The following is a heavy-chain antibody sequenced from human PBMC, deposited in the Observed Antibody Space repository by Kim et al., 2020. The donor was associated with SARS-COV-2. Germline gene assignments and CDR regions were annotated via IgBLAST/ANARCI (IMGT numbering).Heavy chain of an antibody. CDR2: ISWNSGSI. V-gene: IGHV3-9*01. J-gene: IGHJ4*02. D-gene: IGHD3-22*01. Sequence: GGSLRLSCAASGFTFGDYAMHWVRQAPGKGLEWVSGISWNSGSIGYADSVKGRFTISRDNAKNSLYLQMNSLRAEDTALYYCAKEGYDSSGYPLFDYWGQGTLVTVSS. CDR3: AKEGYDSSGYPLFDY. CDR1: GFTFGDYA.